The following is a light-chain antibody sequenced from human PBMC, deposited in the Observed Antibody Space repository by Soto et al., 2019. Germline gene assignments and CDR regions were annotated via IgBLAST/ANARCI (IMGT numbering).Light chain of an antibody. V-gene: IGKV3-20*01. Sequence: EIVLTQSPGTLSLSPGERATLSCRASQSVSSSYLAWYQQKPGQAPRLLIYGASSRATGIPDRFSGSGSGTDFTLTISRLEPDDFAVYYCQQYGSSPPITFVQGTKVEIK. CDR3: QQYGSSPPIT. CDR1: QSVSSSY. CDR2: GAS. J-gene: IGKJ1*01.